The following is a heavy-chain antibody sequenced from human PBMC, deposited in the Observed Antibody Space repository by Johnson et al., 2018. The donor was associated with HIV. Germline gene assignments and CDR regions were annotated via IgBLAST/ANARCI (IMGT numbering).Heavy chain of an antibody. D-gene: IGHD1-26*01. V-gene: IGHV3-7*02. CDR2: IKQDGSEK. CDR3: AKGRWEATTYDDAFDI. J-gene: IGHJ3*02. CDR1: GFTFSSYW. Sequence: EVQLVESGGGLVQPGGSLRLSCAASGFTFSSYWMSWVRQAPGKGLEWVANIKQDGSEKYYVDSVKGRITISRDNAKNTLYLQMNSLRAEDTAVYYCAKGRWEATTYDDAFDIWGQGSMVTVSS.